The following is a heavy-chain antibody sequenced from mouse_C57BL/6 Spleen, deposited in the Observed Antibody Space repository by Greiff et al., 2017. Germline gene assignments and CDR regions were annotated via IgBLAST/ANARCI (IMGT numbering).Heavy chain of an antibody. Sequence: EVKVVESGGGLVQPKGSLKLSCAASGFSFNTYAMNWVRQAPGKGLEWVARIRSKSNNYATYYADSVKDRFTISRDDSESMLYLQMNNLKTEDTAMYYCVGGGLRRWDYAMDYWGQGTSVTVSS. D-gene: IGHD2-4*01. CDR3: VGGGLRRWDYAMDY. CDR2: IRSKSNNYAT. J-gene: IGHJ4*01. CDR1: GFSFNTYA. V-gene: IGHV10-1*01.